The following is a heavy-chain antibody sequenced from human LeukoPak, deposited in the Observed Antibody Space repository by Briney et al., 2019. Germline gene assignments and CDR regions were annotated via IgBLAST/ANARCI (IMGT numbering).Heavy chain of an antibody. CDR1: GFTVSRNY. Sequence: GRSLRLSCAPSGFTVSRNYMNWVRQAPGKGLEWVSVIYSGGSTYYADSVKGRFTITRDNSKNTVYLQMNSLRAEDTAVYYCARDSETETGWYYYGMDVWGQGTTVTVSS. CDR3: ARDSETETGWYYYGMDV. CDR2: IYSGGST. V-gene: IGHV3-53*01. J-gene: IGHJ6*02. D-gene: IGHD1-1*01.